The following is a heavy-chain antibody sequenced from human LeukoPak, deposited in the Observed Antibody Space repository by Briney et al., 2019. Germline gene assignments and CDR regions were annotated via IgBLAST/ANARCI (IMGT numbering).Heavy chain of an antibody. V-gene: IGHV4-38-2*02. D-gene: IGHD2-15*01. CDR2: IYHSGST. CDR3: ARGYCSGGSCYSYYYYNYMDV. Sequence: SETPSLTCTVSGYSISSGYYWGWIRQPPGKGLEWIGSIYHSGSTYYNPSLKSRVTISVDTSKNQFSLKLSSVTAADTAVYYCARGYCSGGSCYSYYYYNYMDVWGKGTTVTVSS. J-gene: IGHJ6*03. CDR1: GYSISSGYY.